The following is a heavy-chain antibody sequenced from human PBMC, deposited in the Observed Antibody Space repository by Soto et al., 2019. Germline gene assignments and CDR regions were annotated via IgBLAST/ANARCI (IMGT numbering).Heavy chain of an antibody. CDR3: SVRYPYYFDY. V-gene: IGHV3-15*07. CDR1: GFTFSNAW. Sequence: EVQLVESGGGLVKPGGSLRLSCAASGFTFSNAWMNWVRQAPGKGLEWFGRIKSKTDGGTTDYAAPVKGRFTISRDDSKNTLYLQMNSLKTEDTAVYYCSVRYPYYFDYWGQGTVVTVSS. D-gene: IGHD3-16*02. CDR2: IKSKTDGGTT. J-gene: IGHJ4*02.